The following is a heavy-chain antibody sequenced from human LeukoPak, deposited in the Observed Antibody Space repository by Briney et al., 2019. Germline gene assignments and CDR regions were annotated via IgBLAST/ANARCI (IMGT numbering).Heavy chain of an antibody. D-gene: IGHD2-15*01. CDR3: ARSTGDCSGGTCYSDFDC. Sequence: PGGSLRLSCAASGFSFSYYAMHWVRQAPGKGLEWVAVISNNGTDKYYADSVKGRLTISRDNSKNTLYLQMNSLRAEDTAVYYCARSTGDCSGGTCYSDFDCWGQGTLVTVSS. CDR2: ISNNGTDK. J-gene: IGHJ4*02. V-gene: IGHV3-30*17. CDR1: GFSFSYYA.